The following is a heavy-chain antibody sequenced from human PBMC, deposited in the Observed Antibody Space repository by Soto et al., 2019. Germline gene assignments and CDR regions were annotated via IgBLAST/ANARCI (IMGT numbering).Heavy chain of an antibody. V-gene: IGHV1-2*02. CDR2: IDPNSGAT. J-gene: IGHJ6*02. Sequence: QVYLVQSGAEVRRPGASVKVSCTAFGYILTGYSLHWARQAPGQGLEWMGCIDPNSGATTSAERFHGRVSMTRDTSISAGYLELSSMRSDDTAVYYCARGYGSSPNMELRFGMDAWGQGTTISVSS. D-gene: IGHD5-18*01. CDR3: ARGYGSSPNMELRFGMDA. CDR1: GYILTGYS.